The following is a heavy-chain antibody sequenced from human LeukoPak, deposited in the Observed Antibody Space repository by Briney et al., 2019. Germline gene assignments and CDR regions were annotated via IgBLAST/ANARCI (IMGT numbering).Heavy chain of an antibody. CDR2: IYYSGST. D-gene: IGHD3-3*01. CDR1: GGSISSYY. Sequence: SETLSLTCTVSGGSISSYYWSWIRQPPGKGLEWIGSIYYSGSTYYNPSLKSRVTISVDTSKNQFSLKLSSVTAADTAVYYCARGRLNVLRFLEWLSYYYMDVWGKGTTVTVSS. CDR3: ARGRLNVLRFLEWLSYYYMDV. J-gene: IGHJ6*03. V-gene: IGHV4-39*07.